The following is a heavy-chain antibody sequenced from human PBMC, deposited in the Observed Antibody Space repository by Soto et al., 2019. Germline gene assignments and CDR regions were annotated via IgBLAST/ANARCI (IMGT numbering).Heavy chain of an antibody. CDR2: IYTSGST. CDR1: GTSVSNYY. D-gene: IGHD3-10*01. V-gene: IGHV4-4*07. J-gene: IGHJ4*02. Sequence: SETLSLTCSVSGTSVSNYYWSWIRQSAGKGLEHIGRIYTSGSTSYNPSLKSRVTMSMDTSQTQIYLNLTSVTDADTAVYYCARGGIQLSYAFDYWGQGILVTVSS. CDR3: ARGGIQLSYAFDY.